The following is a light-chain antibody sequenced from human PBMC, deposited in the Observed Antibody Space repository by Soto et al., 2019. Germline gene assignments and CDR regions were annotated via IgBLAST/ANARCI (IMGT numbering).Light chain of an antibody. V-gene: IGLV2-23*01. Sequence: QSALTQPASVSGSPGQSITISCSGTTSDVGGYNLVSSYQQHTAKAPKLLIYEGTQRPSGVSSRFSGSKSGNTASLTISGLQAEDEADYYCCSYASSSSYVFGTGTKVTVL. CDR1: TSDVGGYNL. J-gene: IGLJ1*01. CDR2: EGT. CDR3: CSYASSSSYV.